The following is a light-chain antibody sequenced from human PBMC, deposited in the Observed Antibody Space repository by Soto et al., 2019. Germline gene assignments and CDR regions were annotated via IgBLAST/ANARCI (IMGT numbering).Light chain of an antibody. Sequence: QSVLTQPASVSGSPGQSITISCTGTSNDVGAYDYVSWYQQHPGKVPKLMIYEVSHRPSGVSNRFSGSKSGNTASLTISGLQADDEADYYCSSYATSTTPHVLFGGGTKVTVL. V-gene: IGLV2-14*01. CDR1: SNDVGAYDY. CDR2: EVS. J-gene: IGLJ2*01. CDR3: SSYATSTTPHVL.